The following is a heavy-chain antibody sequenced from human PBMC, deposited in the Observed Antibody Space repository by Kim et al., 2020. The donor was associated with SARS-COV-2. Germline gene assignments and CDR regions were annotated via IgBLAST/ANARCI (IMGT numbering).Heavy chain of an antibody. CDR3: AHRLYVSRTWFDP. Sequence: SGPTLVNPTQTLTLTCSFSGFSLSTSGVGVGWIRQPPGQALEWLAVIYWDDDWRRSPSLKNRLTITKDTSKNQLVLTITNMDPADTATYFCAHRLYVSRTWFDPWGQGILVSVSP. D-gene: IGHD2-8*01. CDR1: GFSLSTSGVG. J-gene: IGHJ5*02. CDR2: IYWDDDW. V-gene: IGHV2-5*02.